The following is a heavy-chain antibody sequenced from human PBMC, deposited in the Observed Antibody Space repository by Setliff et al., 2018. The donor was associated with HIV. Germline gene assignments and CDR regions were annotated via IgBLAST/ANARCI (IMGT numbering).Heavy chain of an antibody. J-gene: IGHJ6*03. V-gene: IGHV3-74*01. CDR1: GFTFSNFW. CDR2: MDGDGKYI. D-gene: IGHD3-3*01. Sequence: GGSLRLSCAASGFTFSNFWMQWVRQAPGEGLVCVSRMDGDGKYIFYADSVKGRFTISRDNAKNTLYLQMNSLRDEDTAVYYCARDRGSGTCRGCDYMDVWGKGPRSPSP. CDR3: ARDRGSGTCRGCDYMDV.